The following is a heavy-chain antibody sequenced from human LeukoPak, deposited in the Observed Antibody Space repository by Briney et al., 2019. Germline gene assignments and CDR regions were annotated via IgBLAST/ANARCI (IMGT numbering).Heavy chain of an antibody. CDR1: GFTFSSYS. J-gene: IGHJ6*03. CDR2: ISSSSSYI. V-gene: IGHV3-21*01. D-gene: IGHD2-2*02. CDR3: ARYYTETSLYYCYMDV. Sequence: PGGSLRLSCAASGFTFSSYSMNWVRQAPGKGLEWVSSISSSSSYIYYADSVKGRFTISRDNAKNSLYLQMNSLRAEDTAVYYCARYYTETSLYYCYMDVWGKGTTVTASS.